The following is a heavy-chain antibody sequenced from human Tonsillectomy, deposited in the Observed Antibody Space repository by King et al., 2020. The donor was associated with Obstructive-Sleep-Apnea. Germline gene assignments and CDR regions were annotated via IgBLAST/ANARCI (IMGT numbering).Heavy chain of an antibody. CDR1: GFTFSSYW. J-gene: IGHJ6*02. D-gene: IGHD6-19*01. V-gene: IGHV3-74*02. CDR2: INSDGSST. Sequence: VQLVESGGGLVQRGGSLRLSCAASGFTFSSYWMHWVRQAPGKGLVWVSRINSDGSSTSYADSVKGRFTISRDNAKNTLYLQMNSLRAEDTAVYYCARDSSGWQSVYYYGMDVWGQGTTVTVSS. CDR3: ARDSSGWQSVYYYGMDV.